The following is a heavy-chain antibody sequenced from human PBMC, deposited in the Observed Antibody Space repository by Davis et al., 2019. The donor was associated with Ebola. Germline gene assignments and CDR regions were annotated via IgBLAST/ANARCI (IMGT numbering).Heavy chain of an antibody. V-gene: IGHV1-46*01. CDR2: INPSGGST. CDR1: GYTFTNYY. J-gene: IGHJ6*04. CDR3: ARAQGYCTNGVCYYYYYGMDV. D-gene: IGHD2-8*01. Sequence: ASVKVSCKASGYTFTNYYMHWVRQAPGQGLEWMGMINPSGGSTSYAQKFQGRVTMTRDTSTSTVYMELSSLRSEDTAVYYCARAQGYCTNGVCYYYYYGMDVWGKGTTVTVSS.